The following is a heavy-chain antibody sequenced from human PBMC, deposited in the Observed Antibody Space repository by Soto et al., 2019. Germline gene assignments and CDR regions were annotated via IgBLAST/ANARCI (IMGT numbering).Heavy chain of an antibody. CDR2: IYPGDSDT. J-gene: IGHJ6*02. V-gene: IGHV5-51*01. D-gene: IGHD6-13*01. CDR1: GYSFTSYW. Sequence: CLKISCKGSGYSFTSYWIGWVRQMPGKGLEWMGIIYPGDSDTRYSPSFQGQVTISADKSISTAYLQWSSLKASDTAMYYCARRGIAAAGTTYGMDVWGQGTTVTVSS. CDR3: ARRGIAAAGTTYGMDV.